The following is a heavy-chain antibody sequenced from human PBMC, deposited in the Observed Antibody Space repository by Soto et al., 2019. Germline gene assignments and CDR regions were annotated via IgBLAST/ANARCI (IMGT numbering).Heavy chain of an antibody. CDR3: ARGYCNGGTCYSRFFDY. V-gene: IGHV4-59*08. J-gene: IGHJ4*02. Sequence: PSETLSLTCTVSGGSISPYYWGWIRQPPGKGLELIGYIYYSGSTNYNPSLKGRVTISVDASKNQFSLKLSSVTAADTAVYYCARGYCNGGTCYSRFFDYWGQGTLVTVSS. D-gene: IGHD2-15*01. CDR2: IYYSGST. CDR1: GGSISPYY.